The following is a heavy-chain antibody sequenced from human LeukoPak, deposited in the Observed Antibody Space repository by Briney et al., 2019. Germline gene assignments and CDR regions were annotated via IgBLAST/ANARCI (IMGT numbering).Heavy chain of an antibody. D-gene: IGHD6-19*01. CDR1: GGSISSSFYH. Sequence: PSETLSLTCTVSGGSISSSFYHWGWIRQPPGKGLEWIGSIYYSGNTYYNPSLKSRVTISVDTSKNQFSLRLTSVTAADTAVYYCASEQWLKREGVYYYYGVAVWGQGTTVTVSS. V-gene: IGHV4-39*01. CDR3: ASEQWLKREGVYYYYGVAV. CDR2: IYYSGNT. J-gene: IGHJ6*02.